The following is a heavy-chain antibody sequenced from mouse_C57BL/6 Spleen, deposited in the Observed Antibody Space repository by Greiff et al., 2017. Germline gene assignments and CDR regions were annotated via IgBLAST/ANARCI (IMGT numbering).Heavy chain of an antibody. D-gene: IGHD1-1*01. CDR1: GFNIKDYY. CDR2: IDPEDGEI. J-gene: IGHJ2*01. CDR3: ARSGVERFDY. Sequence: VQLQQSGAELVKPGASVKLSCTASGFNIKDYYMHWVKQRTEQGLEWIGRIDPEDGEIKYAQKFQGKATITADTSSNTAYLQLSSLTSEDTAVYYCARSGVERFDYWGQGATLTVSS. V-gene: IGHV14-2*01.